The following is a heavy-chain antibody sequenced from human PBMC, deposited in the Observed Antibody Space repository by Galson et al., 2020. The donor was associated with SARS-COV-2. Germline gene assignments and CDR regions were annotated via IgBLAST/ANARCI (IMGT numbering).Heavy chain of an antibody. V-gene: IGHV1-46*01. Sequence: GESLKISCKASGYTFTSYYMHWVRQAPGQGLEWMGIINPSGGSTSYAQKFQGRVTMTRDTSTSTVYMELSSLRSEDTAVYYCASPAYYDILTGSSYYYGMDVWGQGTTVTVSS. CDR3: ASPAYYDILTGSSYYYGMDV. J-gene: IGHJ6*02. D-gene: IGHD3-9*01. CDR2: INPSGGST. CDR1: GYTFTSYY.